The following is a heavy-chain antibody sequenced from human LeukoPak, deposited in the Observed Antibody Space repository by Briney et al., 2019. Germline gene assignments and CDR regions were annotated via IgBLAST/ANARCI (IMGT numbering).Heavy chain of an antibody. CDR3: ARDRIAVAGYYYYYGMDV. D-gene: IGHD6-19*01. CDR1: GGTFSSYA. V-gene: IGHV1-69*01. Sequence: GASVKVSCKASGGTFSSYAISWVRQAPGQGLEWMGGIIPIFGTANYAQKFQGRVTITADESTSTAYMELSSLRSEDTAVYYCARDRIAVAGYYYYYGMDVWGQGTTVTVS. CDR2: IIPIFGTA. J-gene: IGHJ6*02.